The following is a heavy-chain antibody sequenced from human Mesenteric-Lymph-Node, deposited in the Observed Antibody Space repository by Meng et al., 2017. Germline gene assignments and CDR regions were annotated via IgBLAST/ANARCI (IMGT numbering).Heavy chain of an antibody. Sequence: QVQLVQSGADVKKPGASVKVSCKASGYTFTAYYIHWVRQAPGQGLEWMGRINPNSGGTNFAQKFQGRVIMTRDTSISTAYMEPSSLGFDDTAVYYCAKALGWGSSPDYWGHGILVTVSS. CDR3: AKALGWGSSPDY. J-gene: IGHJ4*01. CDR1: GYTFTAYY. CDR2: INPNSGGT. V-gene: IGHV1-2*06. D-gene: IGHD2-21*01.